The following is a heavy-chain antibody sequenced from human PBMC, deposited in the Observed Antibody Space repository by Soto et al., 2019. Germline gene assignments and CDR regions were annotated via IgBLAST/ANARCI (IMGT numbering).Heavy chain of an antibody. V-gene: IGHV3-66*01. CDR3: ARGPGWLRS. CDR2: LYADGST. J-gene: IGHJ4*02. Sequence: EVQLVESGGGLVQPGGSLRLSCAASGFTVSNNYMSWVRQAPGKGLEWVSVLYADGSTYYADSVKGRFITSRDTSKNTLFLQMNSLRAEDTAVYYCARGPGWLRSWGQGTRVIVSS. D-gene: IGHD5-12*01. CDR1: GFTVSNNY.